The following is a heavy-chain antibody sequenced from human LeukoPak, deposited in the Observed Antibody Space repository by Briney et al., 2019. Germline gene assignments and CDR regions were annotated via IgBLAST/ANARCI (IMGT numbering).Heavy chain of an antibody. D-gene: IGHD3-10*01. J-gene: IGHJ5*02. CDR3: ARDSNYYGSASGP. V-gene: IGHV1-18*01. CDR2: ISAYNGNT. CDR1: GYTFTSYG. Sequence: GASVKVSCKASGYTFTSYGISWVRQAPGQGLEWMGWISAYNGNTNYAQKLQGRVTMTTDTSTSTAYMELRSPRSDDTAVNYCARDSNYYGSASGPWGQGTLVTVSS.